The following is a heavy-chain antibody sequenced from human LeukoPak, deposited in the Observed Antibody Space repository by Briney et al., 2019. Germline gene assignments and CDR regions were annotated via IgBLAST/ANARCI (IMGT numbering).Heavy chain of an antibody. J-gene: IGHJ6*02. Sequence: ASVKVSCKASGYTFTSYGISWMRQAPGQGLEWMGWISAYNANTNYAQKLQGRVTMTTDTSTNTAYMELRSLRSDDTAVYYCARHDFWSGYPYDDYYYYYGMDVWGQGTTVTVSS. CDR2: ISAYNANT. CDR3: ARHDFWSGYPYDDYYYYYGMDV. D-gene: IGHD3-3*01. V-gene: IGHV1-18*01. CDR1: GYTFTSYG.